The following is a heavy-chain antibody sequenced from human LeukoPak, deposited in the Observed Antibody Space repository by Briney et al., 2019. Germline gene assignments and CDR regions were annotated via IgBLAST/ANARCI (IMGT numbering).Heavy chain of an antibody. J-gene: IGHJ4*02. D-gene: IGHD3-22*01. CDR2: IWCDGSNK. CDR1: GFSFGSYG. CDR3: ARSGGDFYDSSGYGVIDY. Sequence: PGGSLRLSCEASGFSFGSYGMHWVRQAPGKGLEWVAAIWCDGSNKYHRDSLKGRFTISRDNSKSTLYLQMNSLRVDDTAVYHCARSGGDFYDSSGYGVIDYWGRGTLVTVSS. V-gene: IGHV3-33*01.